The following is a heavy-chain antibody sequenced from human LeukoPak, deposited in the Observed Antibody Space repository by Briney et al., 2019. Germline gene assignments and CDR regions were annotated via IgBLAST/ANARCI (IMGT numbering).Heavy chain of an antibody. Sequence: SETLSLTCNVSGGSINTYYWSWIRQPAGKGLEWIGRIYSSGRSTYNPSLKSRVTMSAETSKNQLTLKMKSVTAADTAVYYCAKSNGYGLIDIWGQGTMVTVSS. D-gene: IGHD3-22*01. CDR1: GGSINTYY. CDR3: AKSNGYGLIDI. V-gene: IGHV4-4*07. CDR2: IYSSGRS. J-gene: IGHJ3*02.